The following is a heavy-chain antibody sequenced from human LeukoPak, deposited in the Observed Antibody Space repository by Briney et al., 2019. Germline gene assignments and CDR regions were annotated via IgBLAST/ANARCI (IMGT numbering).Heavy chain of an antibody. D-gene: IGHD6-19*01. CDR3: AKDQGYSSAWYSRDGFDM. Sequence: GGSLRLSCAASGFTFSDYYMSWIRQAPGKGLEWVSYISSSGSTIYYADSVKGRFTISRDNAKNTLYVQMNSLRAEDTAVYYCAKDQGYSSAWYSRDGFDMWGQGTMVTVSS. CDR1: GFTFSDYY. J-gene: IGHJ3*02. V-gene: IGHV3-11*01. CDR2: ISSSGSTI.